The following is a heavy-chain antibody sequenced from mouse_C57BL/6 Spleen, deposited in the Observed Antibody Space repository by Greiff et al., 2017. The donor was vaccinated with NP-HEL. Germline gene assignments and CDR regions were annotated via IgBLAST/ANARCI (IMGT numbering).Heavy chain of an antibody. CDR2: IRSKSSNYAT. V-gene: IGHV10-3*01. Sequence: DVQLQESGGGLVQPKGSLKLSCAASGFTFNTYAMHWVRQAPGKGLEWVARIRSKSSNYATYYADSVKDRFTISRDDSQSMLYLQMNNRKTEDTAMYYCVRDGGYYLYYAMDYWGQGTSVTVSS. CDR1: GFTFNTYA. D-gene: IGHD2-3*01. J-gene: IGHJ4*01. CDR3: VRDGGYYLYYAMDY.